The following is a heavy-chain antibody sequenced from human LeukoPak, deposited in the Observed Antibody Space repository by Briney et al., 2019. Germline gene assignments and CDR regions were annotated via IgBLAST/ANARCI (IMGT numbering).Heavy chain of an antibody. J-gene: IGHJ4*02. Sequence: SQTLSLTCTVSGGSISSGSYYWSWIRQPAGKGLEWIGRIYTSGSTNYNPSLKSRVTISVDTSKNQFSLKLSSVTAADTSVYYCARAREGYNYFDYWGQGTLVTVSS. CDR1: GGSISSGSYY. V-gene: IGHV4-61*02. CDR3: ARAREGYNYFDY. D-gene: IGHD5-24*01. CDR2: IYTSGST.